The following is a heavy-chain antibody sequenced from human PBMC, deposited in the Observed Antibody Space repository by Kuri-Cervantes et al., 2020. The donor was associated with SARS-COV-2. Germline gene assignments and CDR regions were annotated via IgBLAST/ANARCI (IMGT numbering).Heavy chain of an antibody. V-gene: IGHV3-23*01. J-gene: IGHJ6*03. Sequence: GESLKISCAASGFTFSSYTMSWVRQAPGKGLEWVSAISGSDDSTHYADSVKGRFTISRDNSKYALYLQMNSLSAADTAVYYCAKDGSATKVARTTYYYYHYMDVWGKGTAVTVSS. CDR2: ISGSDDST. D-gene: IGHD4-23*01. CDR1: GFTFSSYT. CDR3: AKDGSATKVARTTYYYYHYMDV.